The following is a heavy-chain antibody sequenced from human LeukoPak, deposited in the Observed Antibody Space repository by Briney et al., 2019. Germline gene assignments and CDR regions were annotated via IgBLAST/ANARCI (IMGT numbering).Heavy chain of an antibody. Sequence: GGSLRLSCAASGFTFSSYWMSWVRQAPGKGLEWVANIKQDGSEKYYVDSVKGRFTISRDNAKNSLYLQMNSLRAEDTAVYYCAREWDRDGYTLGYFQHWGQGTLVTVSS. CDR2: IKQDGSEK. CDR3: AREWDRDGYTLGYFQH. D-gene: IGHD5-24*01. CDR1: GFTFSSYW. V-gene: IGHV3-7*01. J-gene: IGHJ1*01.